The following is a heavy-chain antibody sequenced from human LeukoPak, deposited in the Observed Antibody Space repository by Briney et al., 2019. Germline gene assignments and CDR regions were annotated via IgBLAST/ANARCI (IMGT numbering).Heavy chain of an antibody. CDR1: GFTFSSYG. V-gene: IGHV3-30*02. J-gene: IGHJ6*03. Sequence: RPGGSLRLSCAASGFTFSSYGKHWVRQAPGKGLEWVAFIRYDGSNKYYADSVKGRFTISRDNSKNTLYLQMNSLRAEDTAVYYCAKDWWMSGTMIVVARRSYNYYMDVWGKGTTVTISS. D-gene: IGHD3-22*01. CDR3: AKDWWMSGTMIVVARRSYNYYMDV. CDR2: IRYDGSNK.